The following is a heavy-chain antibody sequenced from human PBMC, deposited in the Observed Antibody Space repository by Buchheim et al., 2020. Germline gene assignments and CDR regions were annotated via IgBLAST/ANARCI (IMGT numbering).Heavy chain of an antibody. CDR1: GGSISSGDYY. Sequence: QVQLQESGPGLVKPSQTLSLTCTVSGGSISSGDYYWSWIRQPPGKGLEWIAIAYYTGTTFYNPSLKSRVTISIETSKSQFSLKMNSVTAADTAVYYCASGTILWFRTIDFWGQGAL. CDR3: ASGTILWFRTIDF. V-gene: IGHV4-30-4*01. J-gene: IGHJ4*02. CDR2: AYYTGTT. D-gene: IGHD3-10*01.